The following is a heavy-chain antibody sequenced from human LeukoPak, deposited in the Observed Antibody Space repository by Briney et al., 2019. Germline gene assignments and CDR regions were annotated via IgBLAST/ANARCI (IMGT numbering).Heavy chain of an antibody. J-gene: IGHJ6*02. Sequence: GASVKVSCKASGYIFSNHGISWVRQAPGEGLEWMGWITTYRGNTAYAQKFQGRVTMTTDTSTSTAYMELRSLRSDDTAVYYCARDGIEYGSGNSYSNGMDVWGQGTTVTVSS. CDR2: ITTYRGNT. D-gene: IGHD3-10*01. CDR1: GYIFSNHG. CDR3: ARDGIEYGSGNSYSNGMDV. V-gene: IGHV1-18*01.